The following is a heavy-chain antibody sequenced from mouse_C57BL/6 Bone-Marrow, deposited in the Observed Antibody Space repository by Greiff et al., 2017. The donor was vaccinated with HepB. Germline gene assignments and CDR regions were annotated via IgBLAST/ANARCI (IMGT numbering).Heavy chain of an antibody. V-gene: IGHV6-6*01. CDR1: GFTFSDAW. J-gene: IGHJ2*01. Sequence: EVKLQESGGGLVQPGGSMKLSCAASGFTFSDAWMDWVRQSPEKGLEWVAEIRNKANNHATYYAESVKGRFTISRDDSKSSVYLQMNSLRAEDTGIYYCTAGAVVPHFDYWGQGTTLTVSS. CDR3: TAGAVVPHFDY. D-gene: IGHD1-1*01. CDR2: IRNKANNHAT.